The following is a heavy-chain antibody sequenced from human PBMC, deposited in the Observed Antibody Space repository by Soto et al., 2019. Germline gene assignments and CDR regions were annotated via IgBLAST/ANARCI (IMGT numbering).Heavy chain of an antibody. Sequence: SETLSLTCAVSGGSISSGGYSWSWIRQPPGKGLEWIGYIYYSGSAYYNPSLKSRVTMSVDTSKNQFSLRLSSVTAADTAVYYCARGSVVPAGMMYYFDYWGQGILVTVSS. CDR1: GGSISSGGYS. CDR3: ARGSVVPAGMMYYFDY. CDR2: IYYSGSA. D-gene: IGHD2-2*01. J-gene: IGHJ4*02. V-gene: IGHV4-31*11.